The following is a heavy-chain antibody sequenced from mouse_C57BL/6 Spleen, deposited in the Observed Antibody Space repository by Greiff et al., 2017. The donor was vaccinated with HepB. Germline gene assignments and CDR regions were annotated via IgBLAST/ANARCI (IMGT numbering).Heavy chain of an antibody. J-gene: IGHJ1*03. V-gene: IGHV2-3*01. CDR3: ARTGGNWYFDV. CDR1: GFSLNSYG. CDR2: IWGDGST. Sequence: QVQLQQSGPGLVAPSQSLSITCTVSGFSLNSYGVSWVRQPPGKGLEWLGVIWGDGSTNYHSALIPRLNISKENSKMQVFLQLNSLPTDDTATDYCARTGGNWYFDVWGTGTTVTVSS.